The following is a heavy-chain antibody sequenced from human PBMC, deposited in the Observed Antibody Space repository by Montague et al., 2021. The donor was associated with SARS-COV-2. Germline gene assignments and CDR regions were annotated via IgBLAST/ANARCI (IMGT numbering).Heavy chain of an antibody. J-gene: IGHJ4*02. CDR2: SYTSGSI. Sequence: TLSLTCTVSGDSITSGSYYWNWVRQPAGKGLEWVGRSYTSGSIDYNPSLKSRLPISVDTSKNQFSLKLSSVTAADTAVYFCAREWESYSGRFDYWGQGALVTVSS. D-gene: IGHD1-26*01. CDR1: GDSITSGSYY. CDR3: AREWESYSGRFDY. V-gene: IGHV4-61*02.